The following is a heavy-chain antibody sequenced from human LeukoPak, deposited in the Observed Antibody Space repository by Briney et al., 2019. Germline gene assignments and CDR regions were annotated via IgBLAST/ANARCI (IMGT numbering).Heavy chain of an antibody. D-gene: IGHD3-10*01. Sequence: PSETLSLTCTVSGGSIRSYYWSWIRQPPGKGLEWLGYIYYTGSTNYNPSLKSRVTISVDTSKNQFSLKLSSVTAADTAVYYCARHVRGSSGSYGSIPFDYWGQGTLVTASS. CDR3: ARHVRGSSGSYGSIPFDY. CDR2: IYYTGST. CDR1: GGSIRSYY. V-gene: IGHV4-59*08. J-gene: IGHJ4*02.